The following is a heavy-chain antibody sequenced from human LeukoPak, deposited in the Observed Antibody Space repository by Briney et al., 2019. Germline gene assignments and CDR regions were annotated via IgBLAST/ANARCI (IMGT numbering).Heavy chain of an antibody. J-gene: IGHJ6*02. Sequence: GGSLRLSCAASGFTFSSYSMNWVRQAPGKGLEWVANIKQDGSEKYYVDSVKGRFTISRDNAKNSLYLQMNSLRAEDTAVYYCARDPCSSNYYYYGMDVWGQGTTVTVSS. CDR1: GFTFSSYS. CDR2: IKQDGSEK. V-gene: IGHV3-7*01. D-gene: IGHD6-13*01. CDR3: ARDPCSSNYYYYGMDV.